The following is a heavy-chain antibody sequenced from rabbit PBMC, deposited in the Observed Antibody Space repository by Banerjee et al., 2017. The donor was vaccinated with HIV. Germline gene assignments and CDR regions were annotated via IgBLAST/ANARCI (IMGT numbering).Heavy chain of an antibody. V-gene: IGHV1S45*01. J-gene: IGHJ4*01. CDR1: GFSFSSIYY. D-gene: IGHD1-1*01. CDR2: IAGGSSSTT. Sequence: QEQLVESGGGLVQPEGSLTLTCTASGFSFSSIYYMCWVRQAPGKGLEWIGCIAGGSSSTTYCASWAKGRFTISKTSSTTVTLRTTSLTAADTATYFCVRDINTSFKLWGQGTLVTVS. CDR3: VRDINTSFKL.